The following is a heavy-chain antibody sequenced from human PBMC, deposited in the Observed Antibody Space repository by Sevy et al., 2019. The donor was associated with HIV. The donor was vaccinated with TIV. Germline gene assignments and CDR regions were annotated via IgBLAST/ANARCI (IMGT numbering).Heavy chain of an antibody. CDR2: FDPEDGET. CDR1: GGTFSSYA. V-gene: IGHV1-24*01. CDR3: ATTKDYYDSSGYPFDY. J-gene: IGHJ4*02. Sequence: ASVKVSCKASGGTFSSYAISWVRQAPGKGLEWMGSFDPEDGETIYAQNFQGRVTMTEDRSTDTAYMELSSLRSEDTAVYYCATTKDYYDSSGYPFDYWGQGTLVTVSS. D-gene: IGHD3-22*01.